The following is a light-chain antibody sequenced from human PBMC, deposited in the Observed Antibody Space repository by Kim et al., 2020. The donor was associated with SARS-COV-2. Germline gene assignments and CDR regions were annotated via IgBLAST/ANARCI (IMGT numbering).Light chain of an antibody. Sequence: QSVLTQSPSTSGTPGQTVTISCSGSSSNIGGNPVNWYQHLPGTAPKLLIYTNTQRPSGVPDRFSASKSGTSASLAISGLQSEDEAEYYCATWDDSLNGPLFGGGTQLTVL. J-gene: IGLJ3*02. CDR3: ATWDDSLNGPL. CDR2: TNT. CDR1: SSNIGGNP. V-gene: IGLV1-44*01.